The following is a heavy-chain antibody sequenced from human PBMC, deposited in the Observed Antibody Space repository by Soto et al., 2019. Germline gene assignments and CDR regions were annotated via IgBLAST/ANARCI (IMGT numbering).Heavy chain of an antibody. CDR1: GFTFSSYG. Sequence: PGGSLRLSCSASGFTFSSYGMHWVRQAPGKGLEYVSGIRGNGDPPFYADSVKGRFTISRDNSKNTLYLQMSSLSADDTAVYYGVKSRGGNNFDFFDWGQGALVTVSS. D-gene: IGHD5-12*01. CDR2: IRGNGDPP. J-gene: IGHJ4*02. CDR3: VKSRGGNNFDFFD. V-gene: IGHV3-64D*06.